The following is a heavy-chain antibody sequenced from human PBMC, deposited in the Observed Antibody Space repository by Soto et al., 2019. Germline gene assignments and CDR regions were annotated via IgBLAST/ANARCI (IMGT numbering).Heavy chain of an antibody. CDR1: GGSISSGGYY. D-gene: IGHD6-13*01. J-gene: IGHJ2*01. Sequence: QVQLQESGPGLVKPSQTLSLTCTVSGGSISSGGYYWSWIRQHPGKGLEWIGYIYSSGSTHHNPSLKSRDNISLDMSKNQASLKLSSVTAADTAVYYCARAVSTAGTDWYFDLWGRGTLVTVSS. CDR2: IYSSGST. V-gene: IGHV4-31*03. CDR3: ARAVSTAGTDWYFDL.